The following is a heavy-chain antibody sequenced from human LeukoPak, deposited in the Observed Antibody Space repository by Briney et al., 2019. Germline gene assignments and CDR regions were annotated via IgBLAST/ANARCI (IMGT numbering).Heavy chain of an antibody. Sequence: GGSLALYRSTSGFRRDDFDMHWLRQSPRKGIKWVSLVSADGAKSYYAESVRGRFTISRDNSKNSLYLQMNTLRSEDTAFYYCAKEIDTLGTNAFDIWGHGTLVTVSS. J-gene: IGHJ3*02. CDR1: GFRRDDFD. V-gene: IGHV3-43*02. CDR3: AKEIDTLGTNAFDI. CDR2: VSADGAKS. D-gene: IGHD2-15*01.